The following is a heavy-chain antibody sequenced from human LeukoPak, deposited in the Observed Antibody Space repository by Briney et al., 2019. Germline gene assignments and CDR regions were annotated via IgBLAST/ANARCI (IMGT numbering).Heavy chain of an antibody. CDR2: INHSGGT. CDR1: GGSFSGYY. Sequence: NPSETLSLTCAFYGGSFSGYYWSWIRQPPGKGLEWIGEINHSGGTKYNPSLKSRVTISLDTSKNQFSLKLSSVTAADTAVYYCARGVARSSKFHFSYYFDYWGQGTLVTVSS. D-gene: IGHD6-6*01. J-gene: IGHJ4*02. V-gene: IGHV4-34*01. CDR3: ARGVARSSKFHFSYYFDY.